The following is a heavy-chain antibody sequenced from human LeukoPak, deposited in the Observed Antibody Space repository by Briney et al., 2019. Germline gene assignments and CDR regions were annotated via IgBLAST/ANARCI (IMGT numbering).Heavy chain of an antibody. V-gene: IGHV3-30*18. J-gene: IGHJ3*01. Sequence: HPGGSLRLSCAASGFTFDDYAMSWVRQAPGKGLEWVAVISYDGGNENYADSVRGRFTISRDNSKNTLYLQMHSLRAEDTAVYYCAKDILVWFGEFPDDAFEVWGQGTMVTVSS. CDR1: GFTFDDYA. D-gene: IGHD3-10*01. CDR2: ISYDGGNE. CDR3: AKDILVWFGEFPDDAFEV.